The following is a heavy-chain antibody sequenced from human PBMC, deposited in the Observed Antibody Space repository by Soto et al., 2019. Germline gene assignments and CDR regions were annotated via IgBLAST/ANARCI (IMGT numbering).Heavy chain of an antibody. CDR3: AKEGSRTIALVMYATHFFDY. CDR1: GFTFTSSA. Sequence: ASVKVSCKASGFTFTSSAVQWVRQARGQRLEWKGWIVVGSGNTNYAQKFQERVTITRDMSTSTAYMELSSLRAEDTAVYYCAKEGSRTIALVMYATHFFDYWGQGTPVTVSS. J-gene: IGHJ4*02. D-gene: IGHD2-8*01. V-gene: IGHV1-58*01. CDR2: IVVGSGNT.